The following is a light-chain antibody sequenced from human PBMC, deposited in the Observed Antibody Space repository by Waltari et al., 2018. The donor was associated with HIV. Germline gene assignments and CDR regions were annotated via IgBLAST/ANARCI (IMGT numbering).Light chain of an antibody. Sequence: IQMPQSPSSLSASVAESVTITCPARQGIRNDFSWYQQKPGTAPKRLIYAASTLQSGVPSRFSGSGSGTDFTLTISSLQPEDFATYYCFQHNDYPFTFGQGTKLDI. V-gene: IGKV1-17*01. CDR3: FQHNDYPFT. CDR2: AAS. J-gene: IGKJ2*01. CDR1: QGIRND.